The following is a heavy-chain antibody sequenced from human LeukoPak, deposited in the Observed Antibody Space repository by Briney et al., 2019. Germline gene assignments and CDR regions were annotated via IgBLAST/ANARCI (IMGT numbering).Heavy chain of an antibody. D-gene: IGHD3-22*01. J-gene: IGHJ3*02. Sequence: ASVKVSCKASGYTFTDYYMHWVQQAPGQGLEWMGWINPNSGGTNYAQKFQGRVTMTRDTSISTAFMDLSRLKYDDTAMYYCARAQRGYYDSRGYYYPGAFDIWGQGTMVTVSS. CDR1: GYTFTDYY. V-gene: IGHV1-2*02. CDR2: INPNSGGT. CDR3: ARAQRGYYDSRGYYYPGAFDI.